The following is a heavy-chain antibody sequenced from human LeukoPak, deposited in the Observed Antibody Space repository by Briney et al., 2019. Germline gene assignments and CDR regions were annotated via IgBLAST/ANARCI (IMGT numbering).Heavy chain of an antibody. V-gene: IGHV4-59*12. CDR1: GGSISSYY. CDR3: ANNRDIFDI. Sequence: PSETLSLTCTVSGGSISSYYWSWIRQPPGKGLEWLGYIYYSGSTNYNPSLKSRVTISVDTSKNQFSLKLSSVTAADTAVYYCANNRDIFDIWGQGTMVTVSS. CDR2: IYYSGST. D-gene: IGHD1-1*01. J-gene: IGHJ3*02.